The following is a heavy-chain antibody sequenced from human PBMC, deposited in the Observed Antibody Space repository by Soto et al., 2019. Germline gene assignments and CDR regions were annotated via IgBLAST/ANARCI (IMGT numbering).Heavy chain of an antibody. CDR2: IYHSGST. J-gene: IGHJ4*02. V-gene: IGHV4-30-2*01. CDR3: AAGGGLPRYY. D-gene: IGHD5-12*01. Sequence: QLQLQESGSGLVKPSQTLSLTCAVSGGSISSGGYSWSWIRQPPGKGLEWIGYIYHSGSTYYNPSRKRRVTMSVDRSKNQFSLKLSSVTAADTAVYSCAAGGGLPRYYWGQGTLVTVSS. CDR1: GGSISSGGYS.